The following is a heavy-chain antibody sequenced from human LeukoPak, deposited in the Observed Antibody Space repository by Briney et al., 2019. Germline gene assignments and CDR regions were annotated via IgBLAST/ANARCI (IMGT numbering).Heavy chain of an antibody. V-gene: IGHV4-4*07. CDR2: IYVSGST. J-gene: IGHJ4*02. Sequence: SETLSLTCSVSGASINGYYWSWIRQPAGKGLEWIGRIYVSGSTNYNPSLKSRVTTSADRSKNQFSLKLTSVTAADTAVYYCARGTGPLDYWGQGTLVTVSS. CDR3: ARGTGPLDY. CDR1: GASINGYY.